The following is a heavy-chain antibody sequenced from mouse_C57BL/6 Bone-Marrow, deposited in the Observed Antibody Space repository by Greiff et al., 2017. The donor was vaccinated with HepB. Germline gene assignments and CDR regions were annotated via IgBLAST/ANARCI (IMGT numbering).Heavy chain of an antibody. J-gene: IGHJ3*01. D-gene: IGHD1-1*01. CDR2: IDPENGDT. CDR1: GFNIKDDY. V-gene: IGHV14-4*01. CDR3: TTSYGSSYWFAY. Sequence: VQRVESGAELVRPGASVKLSCTASGFNIKDDYMHWVKQRPEQGLEWIGWIDPENGDTEYASKFQGKATITADTSSNTAYLQLSSLTSEDTAVYYCTTSYGSSYWFAYWGQGTLVTVSA.